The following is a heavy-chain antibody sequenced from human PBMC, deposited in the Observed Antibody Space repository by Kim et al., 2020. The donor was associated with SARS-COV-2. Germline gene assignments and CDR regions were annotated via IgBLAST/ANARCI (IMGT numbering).Heavy chain of an antibody. V-gene: IGHV3-21*01. Sequence: GGSLRLSCAASGFTFSSYSMNWVRQAPGKGLEWVSSISSSSRYIYYADSVKGRFTISRDNAKNSLYLQMNSLRAEDTAVYYCARKTYSSSWYEYYYYYYGMDVWGQGTTVTVTS. CDR3: ARKTYSSSWYEYYYYYYGMDV. D-gene: IGHD6-13*01. J-gene: IGHJ6*02. CDR1: GFTFSSYS. CDR2: ISSSSRYI.